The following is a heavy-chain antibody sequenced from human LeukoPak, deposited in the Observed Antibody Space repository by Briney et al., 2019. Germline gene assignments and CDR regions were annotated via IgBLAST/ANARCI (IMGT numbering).Heavy chain of an antibody. CDR3: ARHAGYCTGGKCYSFYYFDY. CDR2: IHPGDSDT. V-gene: IGHV5-51*01. J-gene: IGHJ4*02. D-gene: IGHD2-15*01. CDR1: GYTFTNYW. Sequence: GESLKISCMASGYTFTNYWIGWVRHTPGKGLEWMGIIHPGDSDTRYRTSFQGQVTMSVDESTSTAYLHWTSLKASDTAIYYCARHAGYCTGGKCYSFYYFDYWGQGTLVTVSS.